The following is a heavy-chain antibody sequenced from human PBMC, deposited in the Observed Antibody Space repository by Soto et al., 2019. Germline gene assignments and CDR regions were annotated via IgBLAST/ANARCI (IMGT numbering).Heavy chain of an antibody. CDR2: ISGSDDST. J-gene: IGHJ4*02. CDR3: SKRSRSSTFDY. Sequence: EVQLLESGGGLVQPGESLRLSCAASGFTFSSYAMSWVRQAPGKGLEWVSVISGSDDSTYYADSVKGRFTISRDNSQNPLDLQMNSLRAEDTAVYYWSKRSRSSTFDYWGPGTLVTGSS. V-gene: IGHV3-23*01. CDR1: GFTFSSYA. D-gene: IGHD6-6*01.